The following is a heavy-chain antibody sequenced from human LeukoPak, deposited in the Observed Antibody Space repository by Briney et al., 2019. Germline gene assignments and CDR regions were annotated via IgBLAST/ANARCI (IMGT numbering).Heavy chain of an antibody. CDR3: ARHKDGGSWPLDY. D-gene: IGHD1-26*01. Sequence: SETLSLTCTVSGGPISGYYWSWIRQPPGKTLEWIAHIHYTGRTTYNPSLQSRVTMSLDTSRNQFSLKLNSVSATDTAVYYCARHKDGGSWPLDYGAAGTLVTVSS. CDR2: IHYTGRT. J-gene: IGHJ4*02. V-gene: IGHV4-59*08. CDR1: GGPISGYY.